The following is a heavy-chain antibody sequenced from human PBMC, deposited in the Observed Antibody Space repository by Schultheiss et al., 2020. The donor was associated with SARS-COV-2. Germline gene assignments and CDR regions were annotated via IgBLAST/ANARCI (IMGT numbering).Heavy chain of an antibody. CDR1: GYSISSGYY. D-gene: IGHD2-21*01. CDR3: ARVGRIGSGGDRPGALDN. V-gene: IGHV4-38-2*01. CDR2: IYHSGST. J-gene: IGHJ4*02. Sequence: SETLSLTCAVSGYSISSGYYWGWIRQPPGKGLEWIGSIYHSGSTYYNPSLKSRVAISVDTSKNQFSLKVDSVTAADTAMYFCARVGRIGSGGDRPGALDNWGQGTLVTVSS.